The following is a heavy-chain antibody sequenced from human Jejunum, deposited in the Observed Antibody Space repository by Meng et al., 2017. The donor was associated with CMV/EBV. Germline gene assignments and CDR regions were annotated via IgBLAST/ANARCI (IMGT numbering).Heavy chain of an antibody. D-gene: IGHD2-2*01. V-gene: IGHV3-21*06. Sequence: NINWGGQAPGKGLEWVSSVSSSSGYIYYADAVKGRFTISRDNAKNSLYLQMNSLRGEDTAMYFCARDMCTTTSCYGRLNYYYYAMDVGGQGTTVTVSS. CDR3: ARDMCTTTSCYGRLNYYYYAMDV. CDR1: N. CDR2: VSSSSGYI. J-gene: IGHJ6*02.